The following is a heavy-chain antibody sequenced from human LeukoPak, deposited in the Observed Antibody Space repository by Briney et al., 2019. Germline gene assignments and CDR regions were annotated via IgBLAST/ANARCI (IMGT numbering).Heavy chain of an antibody. Sequence: PSETLSLTCAVYGGSFSGYYWSWIRQPPGKGLEWIGEINHSGSTNYNPSLKSRVTISVDTSKNQFSLKLSSVTAADTAVYYCARGGVVVPAAIERYYYYGMDVWGQGTTVTVSS. V-gene: IGHV4-34*01. CDR3: ARGGVVVPAAIERYYYYGMDV. J-gene: IGHJ6*02. D-gene: IGHD2-2*02. CDR1: GGSFSGYY. CDR2: INHSGST.